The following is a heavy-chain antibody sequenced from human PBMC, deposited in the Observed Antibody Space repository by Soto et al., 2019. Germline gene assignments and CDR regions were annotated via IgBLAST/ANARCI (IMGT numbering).Heavy chain of an antibody. CDR1: GFTFSSYA. CDR2: ISGSGGST. V-gene: IGHV3-23*01. J-gene: IGHJ3*02. D-gene: IGHD3-22*01. Sequence: GGSLRLSCAASGFTFSSYAMSWVRQAPGKGLEWVSAISGSGGSTYYADSVKGRFTISRDNSKNTLYLQMNSLRAEDTAVYYCAKVDTGAYYDSSGYYIDAFDIWGQGTMVTCSS. CDR3: AKVDTGAYYDSSGYYIDAFDI.